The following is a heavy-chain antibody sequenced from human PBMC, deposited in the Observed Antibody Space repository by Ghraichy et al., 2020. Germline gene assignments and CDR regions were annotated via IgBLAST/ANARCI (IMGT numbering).Heavy chain of an antibody. CDR2: ISDSGGST. CDR1: GFTFSSYA. J-gene: IGHJ4*02. V-gene: IGHV3-23*01. D-gene: IGHD2-2*01. Sequence: GESLNISCAASGFTFSSYAMSWVRQAPGKGLEWVSVISDSGGSTYYADSVQGRFTISRDNSKNTLYLQMNSLRAEDTAAYYCAKRGRYVVPAEGYFDYWGQGTLVTVSS. CDR3: AKRGRYVVPAEGYFDY.